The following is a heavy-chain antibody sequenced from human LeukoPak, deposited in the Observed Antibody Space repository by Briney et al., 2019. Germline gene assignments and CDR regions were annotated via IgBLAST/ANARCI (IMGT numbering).Heavy chain of an antibody. J-gene: IGHJ4*02. CDR2: IYHSGST. CDR1: GYSISSGYY. Sequence: PSETLSLACTVSGYSISSGYYWGWIRQPPGKGLEWIGSIYHSGSTYYNPSLKSRVTISVDTSKNQFFLKLSSVTAADTAVYYCARDPVDTAMVTDYWGQGTLVTVSS. V-gene: IGHV4-38-2*02. D-gene: IGHD5-18*01. CDR3: ARDPVDTAMVTDY.